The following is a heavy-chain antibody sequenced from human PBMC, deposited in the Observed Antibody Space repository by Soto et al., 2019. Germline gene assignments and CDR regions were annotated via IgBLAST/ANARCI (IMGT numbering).Heavy chain of an antibody. Sequence: EVQLLESGGGLVQPGGSLRLSCAASGLTFGSYAMTWVRQAPGKGLEWVSGISGGGVSTYYADTVKGRFTISRDNSKNTMYLQMSGLRGEDTAVYYCAKPMAAAGRSYYYYGVDVWGQGTTVTVSS. CDR2: ISGGGVST. D-gene: IGHD6-13*01. V-gene: IGHV3-23*01. J-gene: IGHJ6*02. CDR3: AKPMAAAGRSYYYYGVDV. CDR1: GLTFGSYA.